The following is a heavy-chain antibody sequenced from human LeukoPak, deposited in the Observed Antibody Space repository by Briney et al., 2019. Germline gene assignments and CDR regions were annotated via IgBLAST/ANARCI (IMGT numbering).Heavy chain of an antibody. V-gene: IGHV3-74*01. CDR1: GFTFSNDW. J-gene: IGHJ4*02. Sequence: RGSLRLSCAASGFTFSNDWMHWVRQVPRKRLVWFSRINTGGSSTAYADSVKGRFTLSRDTAKNTLYLHMNSLRGEDTAVYYCARSNQADDYWGQGTLVTVSS. CDR2: INTGGSST. D-gene: IGHD4-11*01. CDR3: ARSNQADDY.